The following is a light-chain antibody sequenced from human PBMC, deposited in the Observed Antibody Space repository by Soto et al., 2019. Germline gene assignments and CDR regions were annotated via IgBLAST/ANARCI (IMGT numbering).Light chain of an antibody. CDR2: SNN. V-gene: IGLV1-44*01. CDR1: SSNIGSNT. J-gene: IGLJ1*01. CDR3: AAWDDSLNGPYYV. Sequence: QSALTQPPSASGTPGQRVTISCSGSSSNIGSNTVNWYQQLPGTAPKLLIYSNNQRPSGVPERFSGSKSGTSASLAISGLQSGDEADYYCAAWDDSLNGPYYVFGTGTKVTVL.